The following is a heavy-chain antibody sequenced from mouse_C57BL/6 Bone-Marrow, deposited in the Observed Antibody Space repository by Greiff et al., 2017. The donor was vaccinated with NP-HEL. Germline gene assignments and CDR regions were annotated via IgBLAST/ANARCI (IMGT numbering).Heavy chain of an antibody. J-gene: IGHJ4*01. CDR3: ARGSWDYDGTTGAMDY. Sequence: DKFIISRDNAKNTLYLQMSKVRSEDTALYYCARGSWDYDGTTGAMDYWGQGTSVTVSS. D-gene: IGHD2-4*01. V-gene: IGHV4-1*01.